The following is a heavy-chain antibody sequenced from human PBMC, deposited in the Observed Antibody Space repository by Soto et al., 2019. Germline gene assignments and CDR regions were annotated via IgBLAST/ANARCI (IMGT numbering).Heavy chain of an antibody. J-gene: IGHJ4*02. D-gene: IGHD2-2*01. Sequence: GGSLRLSCAASGFTFSNYWMNWVRQAPEKGLEWVASIKQDGNEKHYVDSVMGRFTISGDNTENSLYLQMNSLRAEDTAIYYCAREVVVSRGASYFGYWGPGTLVTVSS. V-gene: IGHV3-7*04. CDR1: GFTFSNYW. CDR3: AREVVVSRGASYFGY. CDR2: IKQDGNEK.